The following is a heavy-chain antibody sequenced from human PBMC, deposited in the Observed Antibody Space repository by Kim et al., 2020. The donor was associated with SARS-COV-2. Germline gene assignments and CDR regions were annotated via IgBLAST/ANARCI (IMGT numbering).Heavy chain of an antibody. V-gene: IGHV3-21*01. Sequence: GGSLRLSCAASGFSFSSYRMSWVRQAPGKGLEWVSSISADSSYIYYADSVKGLFTISRDNAKNSLYLQMNSLGAEDTAMYYCASGGYCSGTNCYLDHWGQGTLVTVSS. D-gene: IGHD2-2*01. CDR2: ISADSSYI. CDR1: GFSFSSYR. CDR3: ASGGYCSGTNCYLDH. J-gene: IGHJ4*02.